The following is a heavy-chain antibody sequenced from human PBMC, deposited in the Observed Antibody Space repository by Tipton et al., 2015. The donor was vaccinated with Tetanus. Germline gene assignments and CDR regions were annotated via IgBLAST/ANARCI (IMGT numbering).Heavy chain of an antibody. V-gene: IGHV1-46*01. D-gene: IGHD6-13*01. CDR3: ARAPLGYSTSWYYFDY. CDR1: GYPFTGHY. CDR2: INPGTRNT. Sequence: QVQLVQSGAEVKKPGASVKVSCKASGYPFTGHYMHWVRPAPGQGLEWMGWINPGTRNTRYLEEFQGRLTITRDASTTSVDMELSSLRSEDTAVYYCARAPLGYSTSWYYFDYWGQGTRVSVSS. J-gene: IGHJ4*02.